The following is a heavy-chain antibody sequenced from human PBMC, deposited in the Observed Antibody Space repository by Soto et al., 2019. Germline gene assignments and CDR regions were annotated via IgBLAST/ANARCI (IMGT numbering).Heavy chain of an antibody. V-gene: IGHV3-30*18. CDR2: ISYDGSNK. CDR3: AKVGDSSYGMDV. D-gene: IGHD6-13*01. CDR1: GFTFSSYG. J-gene: IGHJ6*02. Sequence: EGSLRLSCAASGFTFSSYGMHWVRQAPGKGLEWVAVISYDGSNKYYADSVKGRFTISRDNSKNTLYLQMNSLRAEDTAVYYCAKVGDSSYGMDVWGQGTTVTVSS.